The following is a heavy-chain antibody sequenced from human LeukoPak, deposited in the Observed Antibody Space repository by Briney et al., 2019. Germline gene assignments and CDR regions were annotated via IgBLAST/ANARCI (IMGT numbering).Heavy chain of an antibody. V-gene: IGHV3-30*03. CDR2: ISYDGSNK. D-gene: IGHD5-12*01. CDR3: ARQWGRIVATIPD. J-gene: IGHJ4*02. CDR1: GFTFSSYG. Sequence: GGSLRLSCAASGFTFSSYGMHWVRQAPGKGLEWVAVISYDGSNKYYADSVKGRFTISRDNSKNTLYLQMNSLRAEDTAVYYCARQWGRIVATIPDWGQGTLVTVSS.